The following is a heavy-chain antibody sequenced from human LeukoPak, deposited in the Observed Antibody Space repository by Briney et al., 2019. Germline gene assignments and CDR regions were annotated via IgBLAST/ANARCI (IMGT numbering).Heavy chain of an antibody. V-gene: IGHV1-69*06. Sequence: ASVKVSCSASGGTFSSYAISSVRQAPGQGLEWMGRIIPIFGTANYAQKFQGRVTITAEKSTSTAYMELSSLRSEDTAVYYCARSAYYYDSSGSRDAFDTWVQGTMVTVSS. CDR2: IIPIFGTA. CDR3: ARSAYYYDSSGSRDAFDT. CDR1: GGTFSSYA. D-gene: IGHD3-22*01. J-gene: IGHJ3*02.